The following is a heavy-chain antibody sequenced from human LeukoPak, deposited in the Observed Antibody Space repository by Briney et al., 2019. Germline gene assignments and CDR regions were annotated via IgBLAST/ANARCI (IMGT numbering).Heavy chain of an antibody. CDR3: ARGVELTAPGSPTFDY. CDR2: ISSSSSYI. D-gene: IGHD1-1*01. CDR1: GFTFSSYS. J-gene: IGHJ4*02. V-gene: IGHV3-21*01. Sequence: GGSLRLSCAASGFTFSSYSMNWVRQAPGKGLEWVSSISSSSSYIYYADSAKGRFTISRDNAKNSLYLQMNSLRAEDTAVYYCARGVELTAPGSPTFDYWGQGTLVTVSS.